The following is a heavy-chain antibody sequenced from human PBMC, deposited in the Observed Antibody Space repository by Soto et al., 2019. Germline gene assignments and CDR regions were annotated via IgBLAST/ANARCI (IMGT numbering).Heavy chain of an antibody. V-gene: IGHV1-3*01. CDR3: ARELVAGTRYYYYGMDV. CDR2: INAGNGNT. J-gene: IGHJ6*02. Sequence: ASVKVACKASGSTFTSYAMHCVRHSPGQRLEWMGWINAGNGNTKYSQKFQGRVTITRDTSASTAYMELSSLRSEDTAVYYCARELVAGTRYYYYGMDVWGQGTTVTVSS. D-gene: IGHD6-19*01. CDR1: GSTFTSYA.